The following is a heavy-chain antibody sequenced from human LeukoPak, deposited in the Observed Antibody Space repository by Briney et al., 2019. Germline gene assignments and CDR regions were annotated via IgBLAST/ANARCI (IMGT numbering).Heavy chain of an antibody. V-gene: IGHV3-53*01. CDR2: IYSGGST. CDR3: ARDKYYYATGGAFDI. CDR1: GFTVSSNY. D-gene: IGHD3-10*01. J-gene: IGHJ3*02. Sequence: GGSLRLSCAASGFTVSSNYMSWVRQAPGKGLEWGSVIYSGGSTYYADSVKGRFTISRDNSKNTLYLQMNSLRAEDTAVYYCARDKYYYATGGAFDIWGQGTMVTVSS.